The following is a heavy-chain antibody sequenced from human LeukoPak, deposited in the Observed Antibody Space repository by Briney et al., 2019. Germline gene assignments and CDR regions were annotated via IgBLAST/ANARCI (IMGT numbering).Heavy chain of an antibody. CDR2: IYTSGST. Sequence: SETLSLTCNVSGGSISSGSYYWSWIRQPAGKGLEWIGRIYTSGSTNYNPSLKSRVTISVDTSKNQFSLKLSSVTAADTAVYYCARDRPQTDYDILTGYEYYFDYWGQGTLVTVSS. D-gene: IGHD3-9*01. CDR1: GGSISSGSYY. J-gene: IGHJ4*02. CDR3: ARDRPQTDYDILTGYEYYFDY. V-gene: IGHV4-61*02.